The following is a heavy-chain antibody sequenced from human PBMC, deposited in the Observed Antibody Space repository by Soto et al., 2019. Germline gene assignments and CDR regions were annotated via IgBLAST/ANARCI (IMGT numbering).Heavy chain of an antibody. Sequence: ASVKVSCKASGYTFTGYYMHWVRQAPGQGLEWMGWINPNSGGTNYAQKFQGRVTMTRDTSISTAYMELSRLRSDDTAVYYCARDPDAVNYYDSSGYYYQTGWGQGTMVTV. CDR1: GYTFTGYY. CDR3: ARDPDAVNYYDSSGYYYQTG. V-gene: IGHV1-2*02. D-gene: IGHD3-22*01. J-gene: IGHJ4*02. CDR2: INPNSGGT.